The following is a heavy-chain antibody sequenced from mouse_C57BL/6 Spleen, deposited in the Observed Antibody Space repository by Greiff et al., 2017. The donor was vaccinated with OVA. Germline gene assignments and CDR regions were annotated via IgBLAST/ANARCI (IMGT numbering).Heavy chain of an antibody. Sequence: QVQLQQPGAELVMPGASVKLSCKASGYTFTSYWMHWVKQRPGQGLEWIGEIDPSDSYTNYNQKFKGKSTLTVDKTSSTAYMQLSSLTSEDSAVYYCARGGLRRGPYGMDYWGQGTSVTVSS. V-gene: IGHV1-69*01. D-gene: IGHD2-4*01. CDR3: ARGGLRRGPYGMDY. J-gene: IGHJ4*01. CDR2: IDPSDSYT. CDR1: GYTFTSYW.